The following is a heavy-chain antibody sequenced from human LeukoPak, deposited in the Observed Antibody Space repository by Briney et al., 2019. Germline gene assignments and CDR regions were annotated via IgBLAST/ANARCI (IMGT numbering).Heavy chain of an antibody. D-gene: IGHD2-2*01. CDR1: GYTFTCYC. CDR3: ARAGDGYCSSTSCYQRWFDP. V-gene: IGHV1-2*02. Sequence: ASVKVSCKASGYTFTCYCMHWVRQAPGQGLEWMGWINPNSGGTNYAQKFQGRVTMTRDTSISTAYMELSRLRSDDTAVYYCARAGDGYCSSTSCYQRWFDPWAREPWSPSPQ. J-gene: IGHJ5*02. CDR2: INPNSGGT.